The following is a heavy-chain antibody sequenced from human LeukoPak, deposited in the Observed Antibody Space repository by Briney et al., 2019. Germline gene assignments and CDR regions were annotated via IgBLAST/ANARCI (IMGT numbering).Heavy chain of an antibody. V-gene: IGHV3-66*01. Sequence: GGSLRLSCAASGFTVSRKYMSWVRQAPGKGLEWVSVIYSGGSTYYAGSVKGRFTISRDNSKNTLYLQMNSLRAEDTAVYYCATRPSGDYPYFDYWGQGTLVTVSS. CDR3: ATRPSGDYPYFDY. J-gene: IGHJ4*02. CDR1: GFTVSRKY. CDR2: IYSGGST. D-gene: IGHD4-17*01.